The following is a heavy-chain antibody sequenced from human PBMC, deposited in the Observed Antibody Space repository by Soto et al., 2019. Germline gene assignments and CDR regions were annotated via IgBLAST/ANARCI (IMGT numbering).Heavy chain of an antibody. CDR3: ARDGLLFSGPYRPSRFDY. J-gene: IGHJ4*02. D-gene: IGHD3-16*02. Sequence: GGSLRLSCAASGFKFSDYWMSWVRQAPGKGLEWVGNIKHDTSEAHYADSVKGRFTITRDNIKNFLFLQMNGLRSDDTASYYCARDGLLFSGPYRPSRFDYWGLGTLVTVSS. V-gene: IGHV3-7*03. CDR2: IKHDTSEA. CDR1: GFKFSDYW.